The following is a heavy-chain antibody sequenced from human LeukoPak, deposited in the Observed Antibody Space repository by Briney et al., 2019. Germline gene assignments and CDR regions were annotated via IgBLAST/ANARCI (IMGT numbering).Heavy chain of an antibody. Sequence: PGGSLRLSCAASGFTFSSYAMSWVRQAPGKGLEWVSAISGSGGSTYYADSVKGRFTISRDNSKNTLYLQMNSLRAEDTAVYYCAKCDSSGYYSDYYYGMDVWGQGTTVTVSS. J-gene: IGHJ6*02. V-gene: IGHV3-23*01. CDR3: AKCDSSGYYSDYYYGMDV. D-gene: IGHD3-22*01. CDR2: ISGSGGST. CDR1: GFTFSSYA.